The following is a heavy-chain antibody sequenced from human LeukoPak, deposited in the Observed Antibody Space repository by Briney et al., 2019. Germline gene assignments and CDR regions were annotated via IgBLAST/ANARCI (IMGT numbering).Heavy chain of an antibody. Sequence: GASVKVSCKASGYTFTGYYMHWLGQAPDQGLEWMGWINPNSGGTNYAQKFQGRVTMTRDTSISTAYMELSRLRSDDTAVYYCARSMPQLVQDYWGQGTLVTVSS. V-gene: IGHV1-2*02. J-gene: IGHJ4*02. D-gene: IGHD6-13*01. CDR1: GYTFTGYY. CDR3: ARSMPQLVQDY. CDR2: INPNSGGT.